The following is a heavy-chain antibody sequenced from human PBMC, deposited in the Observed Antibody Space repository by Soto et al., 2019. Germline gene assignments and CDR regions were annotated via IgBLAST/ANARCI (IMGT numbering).Heavy chain of an antibody. CDR1: GDSVRNQY. Sequence: TLSLTCTVSGDSVRNQYWSWIRRPPGRGLEWIGYIYRSGSTKYNPSLKSRLTISVDTSKNQFSLKLSSVTAADTAVYYCARTHDYGHMDVWGKGTTVTVSS. D-gene: IGHD3-16*01. J-gene: IGHJ6*03. CDR3: ARTHDYGHMDV. CDR2: IYRSGST. V-gene: IGHV4-4*09.